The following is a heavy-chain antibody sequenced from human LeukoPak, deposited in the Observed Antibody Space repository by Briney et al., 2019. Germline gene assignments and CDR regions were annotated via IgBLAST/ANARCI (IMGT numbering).Heavy chain of an antibody. CDR1: GGSISSGSYY. CDR3: ARSSTTDANRYYYYYMDV. V-gene: IGHV4-61*02. Sequence: PSETLSLTCTVSGGSISSGSYYWNWIRQPAGEGLEWIGRIYTSGSTNYNPSLKSRVTISVDTSKNQFSLKLSSVTAADTAVYYCARSSTTDANRYYYYYMDVWGRGTTVTVSS. CDR2: IYTSGST. J-gene: IGHJ6*03. D-gene: IGHD2-2*01.